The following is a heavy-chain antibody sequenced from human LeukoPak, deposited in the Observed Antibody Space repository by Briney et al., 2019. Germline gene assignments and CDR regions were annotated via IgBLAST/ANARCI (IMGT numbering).Heavy chain of an antibody. J-gene: IGHJ4*02. CDR1: GFDFNIYE. CDR2: ISSSGSLV. V-gene: IGHV3-48*03. CDR3: ARDSLHNYGGTGYGYYFDY. D-gene: IGHD4/OR15-4a*01. Sequence: GGSLRLSCAASGFDFNIYELIWVRHAPGKGPEWISYISSSGSLVYYADSVKGRFTVSRDNAQKSLFLQMNGLRVEDTAMYYCARDSLHNYGGTGYGYYFDYWGQGTPVTVSS.